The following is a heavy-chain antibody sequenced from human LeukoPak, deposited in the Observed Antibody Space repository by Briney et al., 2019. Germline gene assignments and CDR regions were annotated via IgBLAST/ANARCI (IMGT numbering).Heavy chain of an antibody. Sequence: ASVKVSCKASGYIFSSYGISWVRQAPGQGLEWMGWISTDNGDTKYAQKFQGRVTMTTDTSTSTAYMELRGLRSDDTAVYYSARETGDAKYYYYGMDIWGQGTTVTVSS. CDR1: GYIFSSYG. CDR3: ARETGDAKYYYYGMDI. CDR2: ISTDNGDT. J-gene: IGHJ6*02. V-gene: IGHV1-18*01. D-gene: IGHD7-27*01.